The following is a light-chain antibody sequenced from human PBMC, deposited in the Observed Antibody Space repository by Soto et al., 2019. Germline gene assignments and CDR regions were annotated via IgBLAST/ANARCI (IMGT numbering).Light chain of an antibody. CDR2: AAS. V-gene: IGKV1D-16*01. Sequence: DIQMTQSPSSVSASVGDRVTITCRASQGISSWLAWYQQKPGKAPKLLISAASTLQRGVPSRFSGSGSGTEFTLTISSLQPDDFATYYCQQYNSYSQTFGQGTKVDIK. CDR1: QGISSW. CDR3: QQYNSYSQT. J-gene: IGKJ1*01.